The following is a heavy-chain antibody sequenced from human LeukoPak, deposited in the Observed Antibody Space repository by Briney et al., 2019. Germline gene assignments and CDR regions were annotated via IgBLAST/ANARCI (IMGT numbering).Heavy chain of an antibody. CDR3: ARDRITIFGVVIIDHYGMDV. J-gene: IGHJ6*02. CDR1: GGSISSGSYY. V-gene: IGHV4-61*02. CDR2: IYTSGST. Sequence: SQTLSLTCTVSGGSISSGSYYWRWIRQPGGKGLEWIGRIYTSGSTNYNPSLKSRVTISVDTSKNQFSLKLSSVTAADTAVYYCARDRITIFGVVIIDHYGMDVWGQGTTVTVSS. D-gene: IGHD3-3*01.